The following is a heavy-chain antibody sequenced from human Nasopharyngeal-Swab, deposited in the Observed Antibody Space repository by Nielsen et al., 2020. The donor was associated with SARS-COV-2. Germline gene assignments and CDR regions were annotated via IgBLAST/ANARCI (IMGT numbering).Heavy chain of an antibody. D-gene: IGHD1-7*01. CDR3: VKDLRGNYAFDI. V-gene: IGHV3-64D*06. CDR2: INDYEDRL. Sequence: GESLKISCSASGFTFSIYAMHWVRQAPGKGLEYVSTINDYEDRLYYADSVKGSTTISRDNSKNTLYLQMSSLRAEDTAVYWCVKDLRGNYAFDIWGQGTMVTVSS. J-gene: IGHJ3*02. CDR1: GFTFSIYA.